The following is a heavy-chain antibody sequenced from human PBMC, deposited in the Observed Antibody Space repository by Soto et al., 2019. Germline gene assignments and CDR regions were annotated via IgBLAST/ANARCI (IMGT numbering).Heavy chain of an antibody. V-gene: IGHV3-23*01. CDR3: AKGRWTYPWALFDY. CDR2: ISGSGGNT. D-gene: IGHD1-26*01. J-gene: IGHJ4*02. Sequence: PGGSLRLSCAASGFIFSSYATSWVRQAPGKGLEWVSVISGSGGNTYYADSVKGRFTISRDSSKNTLCLQLNSLRAEDTAVYYCAKGRWTYPWALFDYWGQGTQVTVSS. CDR1: GFIFSSYA.